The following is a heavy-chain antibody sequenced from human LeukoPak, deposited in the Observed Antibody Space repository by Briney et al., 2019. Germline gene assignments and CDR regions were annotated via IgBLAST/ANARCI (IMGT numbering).Heavy chain of an antibody. CDR2: IYYSGST. CDR1: GGSISRYY. CDR3: ARDGRELYGMDV. V-gene: IGHV4-59*01. D-gene: IGHD2-15*01. J-gene: IGHJ6*02. Sequence: SETLSLTCTVSGGSISRYYWSWIRQPPGKGLEWIGYIYYSGSTNSNPSLKSRVTISVDTSKNQFSLKLSSVTAADTAVYYCARDGRELYGMDVWGQGTTVTVSS.